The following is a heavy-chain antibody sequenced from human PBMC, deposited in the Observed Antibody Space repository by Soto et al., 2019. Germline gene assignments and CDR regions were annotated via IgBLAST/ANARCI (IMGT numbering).Heavy chain of an antibody. CDR3: ASDRAPVAGTNSYFEYGMDV. Sequence: PSETLSLTCTVSGGSISSYYWSWIRQPPGKGLEWIGYIYYSGSTNYNPSLKSRVTISVDTSKNQFSLKLYSVTAADTAVYYCASDRAPVAGTNSYFEYGMDVWGQGTPVTVSS. V-gene: IGHV4-59*12. CDR1: GGSISSYY. CDR2: IYYSGST. J-gene: IGHJ6*02. D-gene: IGHD6-19*01.